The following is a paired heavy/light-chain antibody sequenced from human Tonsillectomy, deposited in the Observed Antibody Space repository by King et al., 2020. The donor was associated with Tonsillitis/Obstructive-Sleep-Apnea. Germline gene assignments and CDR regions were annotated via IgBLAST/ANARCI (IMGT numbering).Heavy chain of an antibody. J-gene: IGHJ4*02. Sequence: EVQLVESGGGLVQPGGSLRLSCAASGFTFSSYSMNWVRQAPGKGLEWVSYISSSSSSIYYADSVKGRFTISRDNAKNSLYLQMNSLRDEDTAMYYCARDYCSGTSCYTAYYFDCWGQGTLVTVSS. CDR3: ARDYCSGTSCYTAYYFDC. D-gene: IGHD2-2*02. CDR1: GFTFSSYS. CDR2: ISSSSSSI. V-gene: IGHV3-48*02.
Light chain of an antibody. V-gene: IGKV1-5*01. CDR2: DAS. Sequence: DIQMTQSPSTLSASVGDRVTITCRASQSISSWLAWYQQKPGKAPKLLIYDASSLESGVPSRFSGSGSGTEFTLTISSLQPDDFATYYCQQYNSYLLSFGGGTKVEIK. J-gene: IGKJ4*01. CDR1: QSISSW. CDR3: QQYNSYLLS.